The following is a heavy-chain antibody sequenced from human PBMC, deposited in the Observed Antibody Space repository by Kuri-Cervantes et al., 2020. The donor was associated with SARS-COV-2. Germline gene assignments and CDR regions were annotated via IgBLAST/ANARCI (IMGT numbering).Heavy chain of an antibody. Sequence: ASVKVSCKASGYTFTGYYMHWVRQAPGQGLEWMGWINPNSGGTNYAQKFQGRVTMTRDTPISTAYMELSRLRSDDTAVCYCARDRGYDILTGYPFRYYYYYMDVWGKGTTVTVSS. CDR3: ARDRGYDILTGYPFRYYYYYMDV. J-gene: IGHJ6*03. D-gene: IGHD3-9*01. CDR1: GYTFTGYY. V-gene: IGHV1-2*02. CDR2: INPNSGGT.